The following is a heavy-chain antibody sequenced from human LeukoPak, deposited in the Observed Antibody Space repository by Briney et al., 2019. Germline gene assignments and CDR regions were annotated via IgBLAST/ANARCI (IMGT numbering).Heavy chain of an antibody. CDR3: ARDMVDRDMVKSLGWFDP. Sequence: SETLSLTCTVSGGSISSYYWSWIRQPPGKGLEWIGYIYYGGSTNYNPSLESRVSISIDTSKNQFSLKLSSVTVADTAVYYCARDMVDRDMVKSLGWFDPWGQGTLVTVSS. V-gene: IGHV4-59*01. J-gene: IGHJ5*02. CDR1: GGSISSYY. D-gene: IGHD5-18*01. CDR2: IYYGGST.